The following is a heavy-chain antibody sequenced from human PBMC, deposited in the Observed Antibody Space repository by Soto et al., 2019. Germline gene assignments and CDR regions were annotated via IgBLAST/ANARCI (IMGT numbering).Heavy chain of an antibody. Sequence: QLQLQESGPGLVKPSETLSLTCTVSGGSISSFNYFWGWIRQPPGKGLEWIGSLYYSGNTYYNPSLHSRVTRSVDTSKKQCTLTLRSVTAADTAVYYCARGGGSTFNWFDPWGQGTLVTVSP. CDR1: GGSISSFNYF. V-gene: IGHV4-39*01. CDR3: ARGGGSTFNWFDP. CDR2: LYYSGNT. D-gene: IGHD2-15*01. J-gene: IGHJ5*02.